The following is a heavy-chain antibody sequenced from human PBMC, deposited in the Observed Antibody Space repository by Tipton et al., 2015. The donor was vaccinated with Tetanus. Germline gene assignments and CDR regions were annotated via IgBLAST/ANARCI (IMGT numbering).Heavy chain of an antibody. CDR3: ARDRGDYIYYGMDV. CDR1: GYTFTGYY. V-gene: IGHV1-2*02. Sequence: QLVQSGAEMKKPGASVKVSCKASGYTFTGYYIYWVRQAPGQGLEWMGWIDPNSGGTAYAQKFQGRVTMTRDTSISTAYMELRSLRSDDTAVFYCARDRGDYIYYGMDVWGPGTTVTV. D-gene: IGHD3-22*01. CDR2: IDPNSGGT. J-gene: IGHJ6*02.